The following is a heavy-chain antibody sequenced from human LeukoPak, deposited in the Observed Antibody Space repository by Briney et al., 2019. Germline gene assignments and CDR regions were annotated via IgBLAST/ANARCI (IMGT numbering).Heavy chain of an antibody. J-gene: IGHJ1*01. V-gene: IGHV3-7*01. CDR3: ATYSSLNRREFQY. CDR1: GFTFSNYW. Sequence: SGGSLRLSCEGSGFTFSNYWMGWVRQAPGKGLQWVANIKTEGSEKYYVDSVKGRFTISRDNAKNSLYLQMNSLRAEDTAVYYCATYSSLNRREFQYWGQGTLLTVSS. D-gene: IGHD3-22*01. CDR2: IKTEGSEK.